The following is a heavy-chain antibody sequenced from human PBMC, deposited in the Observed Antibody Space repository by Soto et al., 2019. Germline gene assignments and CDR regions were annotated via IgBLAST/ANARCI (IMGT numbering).Heavy chain of an antibody. D-gene: IGHD5-18*01. CDR3: ARQGRVDTAMVIERWYGMDV. CDR1: GYSFTSYW. CDR2: IYPGDSDT. Sequence: EVQLVQSGAEVKKPGESLKISCKGSGYSFTSYWIGWVRQMPGKGLEWMGIIYPGDSDTRYSPSFQGQVTISADKSISTAYLQWSSLKASDTAMYYCARQGRVDTAMVIERWYGMDVWGQGTTVTVSS. J-gene: IGHJ6*02. V-gene: IGHV5-51*01.